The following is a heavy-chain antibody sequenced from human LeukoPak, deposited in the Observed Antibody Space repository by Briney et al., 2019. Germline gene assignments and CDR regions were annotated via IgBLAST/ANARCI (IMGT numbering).Heavy chain of an antibody. CDR3: ARPGGSYANYFDY. CDR2: IYHSGST. D-gene: IGHD1-26*01. Sequence: SETLSLTCTVSGGSLSSSSYYWGWIRQPPGTGLEWLGSIYHSGSTYYNPSLKSRVTISVDTSKNQFSVKLNSVTAADTAVYYCARPGGSYANYFDYWGQGTLVTVSS. V-gene: IGHV4-39*01. CDR1: GGSLSSSSYY. J-gene: IGHJ4*02.